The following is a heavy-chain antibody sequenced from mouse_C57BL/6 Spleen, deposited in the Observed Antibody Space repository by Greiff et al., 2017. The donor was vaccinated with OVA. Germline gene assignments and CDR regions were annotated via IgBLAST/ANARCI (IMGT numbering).Heavy chain of an antibody. Sequence: QVQLQQPGAELVMPGASVKLSCKASGYTFTSYWMHWVKQRPGQGLEWIGEIDPSDSYTNYNQKFKGKSTLTVDKSSSTAYMQLSSLTSEDSAVYYCARGSFGPYYAMDYWGQGTSVTVSS. CDR3: ARGSFGPYYAMDY. D-gene: IGHD3-1*01. CDR1: GYTFTSYW. J-gene: IGHJ4*01. V-gene: IGHV1-69*01. CDR2: IDPSDSYT.